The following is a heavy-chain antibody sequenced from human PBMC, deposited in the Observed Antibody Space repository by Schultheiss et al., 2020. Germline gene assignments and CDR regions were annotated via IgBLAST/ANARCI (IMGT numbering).Heavy chain of an antibody. CDR2: IYYSGTT. V-gene: IGHV4-59*08. J-gene: IGHJ4*02. CDR1: GGSISSYY. D-gene: IGHD4-17*01. Sequence: SETLSLTCTVSGGSISSYYWSWIRQPPGKGLEWIGSIYYSGTTYYSPSLKSRVIISIDTSDNGFSLKLTSVTAADTAVYYCARHDLGDFGADYWGQGTLVTVSS. CDR3: ARHDLGDFGADY.